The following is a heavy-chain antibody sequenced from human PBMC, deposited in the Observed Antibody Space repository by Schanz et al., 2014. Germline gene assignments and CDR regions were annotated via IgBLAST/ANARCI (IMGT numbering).Heavy chain of an antibody. D-gene: IGHD3-16*01. CDR2: INSRNEV. CDR3: SRGIVGGLDC. Sequence: QVQLVESGGGVVRPGRSLRLSCAASGFTFNNYGMHWVRQAPGKGLEWVAVINSRNEVFSIDSVRGRFTIFRDNPKKSAYLQMNSLRADDTAVYYCSRGIVGGLDCWGQGTLVTVSS. CDR1: GFTFNNYG. J-gene: IGHJ4*02. V-gene: IGHV3-33*01.